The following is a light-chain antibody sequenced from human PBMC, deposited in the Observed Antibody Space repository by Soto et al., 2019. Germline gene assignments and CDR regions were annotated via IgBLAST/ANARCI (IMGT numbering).Light chain of an antibody. CDR1: SSDVGAYNY. J-gene: IGLJ3*02. CDR2: EVN. V-gene: IGLV2-14*01. CDR3: SSYTTNNTWV. Sequence: QSVLTQPASVSGSPGQSITISCTGSSSDVGAYNYVSWYQQHPDKAPKLMIYEVNDRPSGVSDRFSGSKSGNAASLTISGLQAEDEAHYYCSSYTTNNTWVFGGGTKLTVL.